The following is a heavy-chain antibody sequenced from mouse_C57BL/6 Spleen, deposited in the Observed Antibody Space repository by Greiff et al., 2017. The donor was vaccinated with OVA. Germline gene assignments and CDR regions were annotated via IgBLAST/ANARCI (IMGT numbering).Heavy chain of an antibody. J-gene: IGHJ4*01. D-gene: IGHD1-1*01. Sequence: QVHVKQSGPGLVQPSQSLSITCTVSGFSLTSYGVHWVRQSPGKGLEWLGVIWSGGSTDYNAAFISRLSISKDNSKSQVFFKMNSLQADDTAIYYCARNKYYGSSSLAMDYWGQGTSVTVSS. V-gene: IGHV2-2*01. CDR3: ARNKYYGSSSLAMDY. CDR1: GFSLTSYG. CDR2: IWSGGST.